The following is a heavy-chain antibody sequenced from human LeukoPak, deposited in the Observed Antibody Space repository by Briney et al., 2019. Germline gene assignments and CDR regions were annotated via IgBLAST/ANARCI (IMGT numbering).Heavy chain of an antibody. J-gene: IGHJ5*02. Sequence: GGSLRLSCAASGFTFSAYWMHWVRQAPGKGLVWVSRIKSDGTSTSYADSEKGRFTVSRDNAKNTLYLQMNSLRAEDTAVYYCARDRGDGGSYGAWGQGTLVSVSS. D-gene: IGHD1-26*01. CDR2: IKSDGTST. CDR3: ARDRGDGGSYGA. CDR1: GFTFSAYW. V-gene: IGHV3-74*01.